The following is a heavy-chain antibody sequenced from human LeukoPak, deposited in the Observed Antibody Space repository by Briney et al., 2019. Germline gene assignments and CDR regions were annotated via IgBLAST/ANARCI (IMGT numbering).Heavy chain of an antibody. CDR3: VRVSAVPAAVRESYCGGDCYSPYFDY. CDR2: IYHSGST. CDR1: GYSISSVYC. Sequence: SETLSLTCTVSGYSISSVYCWGWIRQPPGKGLEWIGSIYHSGSTYYNPSLKSRVTITVDTSKNQFSLKLSSVTAADTAVYYCVRVSAVPAAVRESYCGGDCYSPYFDYWGQGTLVTVSS. J-gene: IGHJ4*02. D-gene: IGHD2-21*01. V-gene: IGHV4-38-2*02.